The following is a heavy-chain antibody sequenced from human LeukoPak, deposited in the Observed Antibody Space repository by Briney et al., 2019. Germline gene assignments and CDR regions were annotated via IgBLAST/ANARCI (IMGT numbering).Heavy chain of an antibody. CDR2: MSGSASSS. V-gene: IGHV3-23*01. D-gene: IGHD4-23*01. J-gene: IGHJ4*02. CDR3: ARDPKAGYGDNGDY. CDR1: GFTFSSYV. Sequence: PGGSLRLSCAASGFTFSSYVMGWVRQAPGKGLEWVSTMSGSASSSYYADSVKGRFTISRDNSKNTLYLRMNSLRAEDTAIYYCARDPKAGYGDNGDYWGQGTLVTVSS.